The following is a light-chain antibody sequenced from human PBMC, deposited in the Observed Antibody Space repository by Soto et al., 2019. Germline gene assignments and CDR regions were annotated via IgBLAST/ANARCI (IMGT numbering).Light chain of an antibody. CDR3: QQYNTYPLT. V-gene: IGKV1-5*03. Sequence: DIQMTQSPSTLSASVGDSVTITCRASQSISPWLAWYQQKPGKAPTLLIYKASSLEGGVPSRFSGSESGTEFNITISSLQPDDFATYCCQQYNTYPLTFGGGTTVEIK. CDR1: QSISPW. J-gene: IGKJ4*01. CDR2: KAS.